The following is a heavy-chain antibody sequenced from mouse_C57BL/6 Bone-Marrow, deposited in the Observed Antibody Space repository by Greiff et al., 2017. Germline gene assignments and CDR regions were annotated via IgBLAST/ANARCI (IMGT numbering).Heavy chain of an antibody. Sequence: VKLMESGPDLVAPSQSLSITCTVSGFSLTSYGVHWVRQPPGKGLEWLVVIWSDGSTTYNSALKSRLSISKDNSKSQVFLKMNSLQTDDTAMYYCARHHYGSSYAMDYWGQGTSVTVSS. CDR2: IWSDGST. V-gene: IGHV2-6-2*01. D-gene: IGHD1-1*01. J-gene: IGHJ4*01. CDR1: GFSLTSYG. CDR3: ARHHYGSSYAMDY.